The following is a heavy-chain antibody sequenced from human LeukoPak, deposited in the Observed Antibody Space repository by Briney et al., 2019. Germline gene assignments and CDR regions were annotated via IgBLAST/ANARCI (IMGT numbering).Heavy chain of an antibody. J-gene: IGHJ4*02. CDR1: GYTFTGYY. CDR2: INPNSGGT. CDR3: ARGRQGYYDSSGYYPPHFDY. D-gene: IGHD3-22*01. V-gene: IGHV1-2*02. Sequence: ASVKVSCKASGYTFTGYYMHWVRQAPGQGLDWMGWINPNSGGTNYAQKFQGRVTMTRDTSISTAYMELSRLRSDDTAVYYCARGRQGYYDSSGYYPPHFDYWGQGTLVTVSS.